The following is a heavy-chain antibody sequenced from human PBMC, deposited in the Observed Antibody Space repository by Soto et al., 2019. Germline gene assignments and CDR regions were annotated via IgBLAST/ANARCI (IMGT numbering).Heavy chain of an antibody. CDR2: IWYDGSNK. CDR1: GFTFTNYG. Sequence: ESGGGVVQPGRSLRLSCAASGFTFTNYGMHWVRQAPGKGLEWVAVIWYDGSNKYYADSVKGRFTISKDNSQNTLYLQMNNLRAEDTAIYYCTRDPYGGSRYYFDAWGQGTLVTVSS. J-gene: IGHJ4*02. CDR3: TRDPYGGSRYYFDA. D-gene: IGHD1-26*01. V-gene: IGHV3-33*01.